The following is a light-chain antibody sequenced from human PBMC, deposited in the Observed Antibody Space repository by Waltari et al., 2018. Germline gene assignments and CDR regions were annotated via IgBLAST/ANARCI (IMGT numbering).Light chain of an antibody. CDR3: ASWDDSLSGRWV. V-gene: IGLV1-47*01. Sequence: QSVLTQPPSASATPGQRVTISCSGTYSNVGANVVNWYQQFPGAAPNLLIDRSERRPSGVPDRFSASKSGSSASLAISGLRPEDEADYYCASWDDSLSGRWVFGGGTKLTVL. CDR1: YSNVGANV. CDR2: RSE. J-gene: IGLJ3*02.